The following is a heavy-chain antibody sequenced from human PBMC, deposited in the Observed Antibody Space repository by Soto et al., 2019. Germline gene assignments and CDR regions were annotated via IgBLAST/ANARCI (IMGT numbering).Heavy chain of an antibody. CDR1: GFTFSNAW. CDR3: TTDTGGVAATTTDWGY. CDR2: IQSTTDGGTT. J-gene: IGHJ4*02. D-gene: IGHD2-15*01. V-gene: IGHV3-15*01. Sequence: PRVSLRLSCAASGFTFSNAWISWVRQAPGKGLEWVGRIQSTTDGGTTDYAAPMKGRFTISRDDSKKTRYLQMNSLKTEDTAVYYCTTDTGGVAATTTDWGYWGQGTLVPVSS.